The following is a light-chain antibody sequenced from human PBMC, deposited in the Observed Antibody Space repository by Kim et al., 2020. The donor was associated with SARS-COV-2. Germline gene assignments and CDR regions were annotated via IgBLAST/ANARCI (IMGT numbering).Light chain of an antibody. Sequence: SASVGDRVTITCRASQSISSWLAWYQQKPGKAPKLLIYKASSLESGVPSRFSGSGSGTEFTLTISSLQPDDFATYYCQQYNSQITFGQGTRLEIK. CDR3: QQYNSQIT. CDR1: QSISSW. J-gene: IGKJ5*01. V-gene: IGKV1-5*03. CDR2: KAS.